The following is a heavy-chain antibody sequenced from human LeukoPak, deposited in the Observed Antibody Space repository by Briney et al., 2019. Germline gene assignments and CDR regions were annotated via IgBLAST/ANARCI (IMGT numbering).Heavy chain of an antibody. J-gene: IGHJ4*02. CDR3: MRDGPSWGLL. CDR1: GISINPYY. V-gene: IGHV4-4*07. Sequence: SETLSLTCTVSGISINPYYWTWIRQPPGKGLEWIGRIIYTTGSTNYNPSLSSRVTMSVDTSKNQISLKLTYVTAADTAMYYCMRDGPSWGLLWGLGTLVTVSS. CDR2: IIYTTGST. D-gene: IGHD3-16*01.